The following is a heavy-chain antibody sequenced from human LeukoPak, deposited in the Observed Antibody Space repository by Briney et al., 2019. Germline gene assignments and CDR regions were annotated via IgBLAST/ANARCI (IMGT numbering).Heavy chain of an antibody. CDR1: GFTFSDYY. Sequence: PGGSLRLSCAASGFTFSDYYMSWIRQAPGKGLGWVSYISSSGSTIYYADSVKGRITISGDNAKNSLYLQMNSLTGEDTAVYYCARVVGSGSSYYYYYYYMDVWGKGTTVTISS. CDR2: ISSSGSTI. J-gene: IGHJ6*03. V-gene: IGHV3-11*01. CDR3: ARVVGSGSSYYYYYYYMDV. D-gene: IGHD3-10*01.